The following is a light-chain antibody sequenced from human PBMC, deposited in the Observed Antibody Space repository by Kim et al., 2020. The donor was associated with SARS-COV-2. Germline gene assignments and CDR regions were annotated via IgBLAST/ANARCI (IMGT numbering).Light chain of an antibody. CDR1: SSDVGSYNL. CDR2: EVN. Sequence: QSALTQVASVSGSPGQSITISCTGTSSDVGSYNLVSWYQQHPGKAPKLMIYEVNKRPSGVSSRFSGSKSGNTASLTISGLQAEDEADYYCCSCSTKTILVFGGGTQLTVL. V-gene: IGLV2-23*02. CDR3: CSCSTKTILV. J-gene: IGLJ2*01.